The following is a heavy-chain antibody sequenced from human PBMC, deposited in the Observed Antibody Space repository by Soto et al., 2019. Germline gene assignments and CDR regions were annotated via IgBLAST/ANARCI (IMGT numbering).Heavy chain of an antibody. CDR1: GFTFSGYE. V-gene: IGHV3-48*03. CDR3: AREVTVFGVIIPTPMDV. Sequence: GSLRLSCAASGFTFSGYEMNWFRQAPGKGLEWISYISGSGTTIYYADSVKGRFTISRDNAKKSLYLQVNSLGAEDTAVYYCAREVTVFGVIIPTPMDVWGQGTTVTVSS. CDR2: ISGSGTTI. D-gene: IGHD3-3*01. J-gene: IGHJ6*02.